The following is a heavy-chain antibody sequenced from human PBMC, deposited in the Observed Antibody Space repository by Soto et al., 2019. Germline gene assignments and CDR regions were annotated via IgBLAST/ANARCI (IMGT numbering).Heavy chain of an antibody. Sequence: QVTLKESGPVLVKPTETLTLTCTVSGFSLSNVRMGVSWIRQPPGKALEWLAHIFSNDEKSYSTCLKNRLTISKDTSRCQVVLTMTDMYPVDTATYYCARTSIVSFLFDYCGQGTVVTVSS. CDR2: IFSNDEK. CDR1: GFSLSNVRMG. CDR3: ARTSIVSFLFDY. D-gene: IGHD2-15*01. J-gene: IGHJ4*02. V-gene: IGHV2-26*01.